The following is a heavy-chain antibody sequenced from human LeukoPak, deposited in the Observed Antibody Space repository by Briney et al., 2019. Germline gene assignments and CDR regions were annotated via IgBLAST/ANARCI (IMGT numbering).Heavy chain of an antibody. CDR2: IKIDGSEK. Sequence: GGSLRLSCAASGFTFSTYWMSWVRQAPGKGLEWVANIKIDGSEKYYVDSVKGRFTISRDNAKSSLYLQMNSLRVEDTAVYYCARGVDIVATIWDYWGQGTLVTVSS. J-gene: IGHJ4*02. CDR3: ARGVDIVATIWDY. CDR1: GFTFSTYW. V-gene: IGHV3-7*03. D-gene: IGHD5-12*01.